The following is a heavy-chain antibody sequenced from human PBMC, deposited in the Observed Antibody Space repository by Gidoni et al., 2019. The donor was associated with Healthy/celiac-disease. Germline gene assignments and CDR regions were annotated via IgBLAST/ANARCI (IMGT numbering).Heavy chain of an antibody. Sequence: QVQLVESGGGLVKPGGSLRLSCAASAFTFSDYYMSWIRQAPGKGLEWVSYISSSGSTIYYADSVKGRFTISRDNAKNSLYLQMNSLRAEDTAVYYCASRIPSIGYYDSSGYYRVPYYGMDVWGQGTTVTVSS. CDR2: ISSSGSTI. CDR1: AFTFSDYY. J-gene: IGHJ6*02. V-gene: IGHV3-11*01. CDR3: ASRIPSIGYYDSSGYYRVPYYGMDV. D-gene: IGHD3-22*01.